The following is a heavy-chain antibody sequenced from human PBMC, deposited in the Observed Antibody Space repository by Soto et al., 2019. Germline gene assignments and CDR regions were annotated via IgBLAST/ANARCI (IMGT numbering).Heavy chain of an antibody. CDR1: GFTFTNFA. CDR2: ISGTGDTT. D-gene: IGHD2-2*01. CDR3: AKGYCSSTSCSFDY. J-gene: IGHJ4*02. Sequence: QLGGSLRLSCAASGFTFTNFAMNWVRQAPGKGLEWVSVISGTGDTTYNADSVKGRFTISRDNSMNTAFLQMNSLRAEDTALYYCAKGYCSSTSCSFDYWGQGTLVTVSS. V-gene: IGHV3-23*01.